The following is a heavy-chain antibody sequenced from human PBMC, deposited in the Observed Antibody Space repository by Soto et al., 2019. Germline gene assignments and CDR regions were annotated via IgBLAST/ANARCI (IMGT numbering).Heavy chain of an antibody. Sequence: GTSAKVTWKASGGSLSSCASSWVRQATGQGLEWMGGIIPIFGTANYAQKFQGRVTITADKSTSTAYMELSSLRSEDTAVYYCARRTVAYPYYYGMDVWGQGTTVIVSS. CDR2: IIPIFGTA. V-gene: IGHV1-69*06. CDR3: ARRTVAYPYYYGMDV. J-gene: IGHJ6*02. CDR1: GGSLSSCA. D-gene: IGHD3-16*01.